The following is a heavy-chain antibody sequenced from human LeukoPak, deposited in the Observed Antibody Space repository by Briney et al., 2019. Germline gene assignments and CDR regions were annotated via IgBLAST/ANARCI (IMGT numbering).Heavy chain of an antibody. V-gene: IGHV1-8*01. CDR1: GYTFTSYD. CDR2: MNPNSGNT. J-gene: IGHJ5*02. Sequence: GASVKVSCTASGYTFTSYDINWVRQATGQGLEWMGWMNPNSGNTGYAQKFQGRVTMTRNTSISTAYMELSSLRSEDTAVYYCARGRLAYDFWSGYYWGDNSLLNWFDPWGPGTLVTVSS. CDR3: ARGRLAYDFWSGYYWGDNSLLNWFDP. D-gene: IGHD3-3*01.